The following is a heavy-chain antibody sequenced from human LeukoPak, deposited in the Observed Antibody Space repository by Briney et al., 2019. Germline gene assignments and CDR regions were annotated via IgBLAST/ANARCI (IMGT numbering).Heavy chain of an antibody. Sequence: SSETLSLTCTVSGYSISSGYYWGWIRQPPGKGLEWIGSIYHSGSTYYNPSLKSRVTISVDTSKNQFSLKLSSVTAADTAVYYCATYSSHAYYYFDYWGQGTLVTVS. V-gene: IGHV4-38-2*02. CDR1: GYSISSGYY. J-gene: IGHJ4*02. CDR3: ATYSSHAYYYFDY. CDR2: IYHSGST. D-gene: IGHD6-13*01.